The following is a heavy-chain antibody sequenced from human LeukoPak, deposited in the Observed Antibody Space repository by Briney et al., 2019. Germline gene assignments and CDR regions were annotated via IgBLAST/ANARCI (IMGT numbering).Heavy chain of an antibody. V-gene: IGHV3-23*01. D-gene: IGHD2-15*01. Sequence: GGSLRLFCEASGFIFGNYAMALVRQAPGKGLEWVSSISASGSNTYYTGSVKGRFTISRDNSRTLYLHMNNLRVQDTAVYYCARSFQGYCSGSTCFLDSWGQGTLVIVSS. CDR2: ISASGSNT. CDR1: GFIFGNYA. J-gene: IGHJ5*01. CDR3: ARSFQGYCSGSTCFLDS.